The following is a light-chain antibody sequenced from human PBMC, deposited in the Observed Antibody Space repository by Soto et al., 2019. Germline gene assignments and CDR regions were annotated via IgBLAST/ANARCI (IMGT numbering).Light chain of an antibody. CDR1: TSDVGGYNY. CDR3: SAYTARSTLV. CDR2: EVS. V-gene: IGLV2-14*01. Sequence: QSVLTQPASVSGSPGQSITISCTGTTSDVGGYNYVSWYQQHPGKVPKLLIHEVSNRPSGVSNRFSGSKSGNTASLTISGLQSEDEGDYYCSAYTARSTLVFGGGTKVTVL. J-gene: IGLJ3*02.